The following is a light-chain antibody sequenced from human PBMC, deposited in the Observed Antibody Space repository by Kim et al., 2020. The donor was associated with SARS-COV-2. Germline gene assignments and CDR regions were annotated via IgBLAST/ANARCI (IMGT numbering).Light chain of an antibody. V-gene: IGLV3-1*01. CDR3: QAWDSSTYV. CDR1: KLGDKY. J-gene: IGLJ1*01. CDR2: QDT. Sequence: SGCPGKTASITCSGDKLGDKYTYWYQQKPGQSPVLVIYQDTKRPSGIPERFSGSNSGNRATLTISGTQAMDEADYYCQAWDSSTYVFGTGTKVTVL.